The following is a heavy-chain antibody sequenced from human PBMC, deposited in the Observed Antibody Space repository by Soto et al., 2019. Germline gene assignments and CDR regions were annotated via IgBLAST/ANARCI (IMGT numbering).Heavy chain of an antibody. CDR2: INHSGST. Sequence: PSETLSLTCAVYGGSFSGYYWSWIRQPPGKGLEWIGEINHSGSTNYNPSLKSRVTISVDTSKNQFSLKLSSVTAADTPVYYCARGKDDSSGYYYPDFDYWGQGTLVTVSS. J-gene: IGHJ4*02. D-gene: IGHD3-22*01. V-gene: IGHV4-34*01. CDR1: GGSFSGYY. CDR3: ARGKDDSSGYYYPDFDY.